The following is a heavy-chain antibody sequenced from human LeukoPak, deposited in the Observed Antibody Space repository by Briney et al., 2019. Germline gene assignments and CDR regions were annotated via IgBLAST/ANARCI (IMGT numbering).Heavy chain of an antibody. J-gene: IGHJ4*02. CDR1: GFTFSSYG. CDR3: AREGYSYGTSLDY. V-gene: IGHV3-33*01. Sequence: GGSLRLSCAASGFTFSSYGMHWVRQAPGKGLEWVAVIWYDGSNKYYADSVKGRFTISRDNSKNTLYLQMNSLRAEDTAEYYCAREGYSYGTSLDYWGQGTLVTVSS. CDR2: IWYDGSNK. D-gene: IGHD5-18*01.